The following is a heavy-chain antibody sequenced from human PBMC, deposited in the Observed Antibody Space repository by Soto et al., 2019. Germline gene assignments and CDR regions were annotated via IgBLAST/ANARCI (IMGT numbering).Heavy chain of an antibody. V-gene: IGHV1-69*13. J-gene: IGHJ6*02. D-gene: IGHD2-2*02. CDR3: ARDRGIVVVPAAISVDYGMDV. CDR2: IIPIFGTA. Sequence: SVKVSCKASGGTFSSYAISWVRQAPGQGLEWMGGIIPIFGTANYAQKFQGRVTITADESTSTAYMELSSLRSEDTAVYYCARDRGIVVVPAAISVDYGMDVSGQ. CDR1: GGTFSSYA.